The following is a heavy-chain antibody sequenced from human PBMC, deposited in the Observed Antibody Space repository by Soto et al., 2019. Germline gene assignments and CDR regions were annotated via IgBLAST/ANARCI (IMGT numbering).Heavy chain of an antibody. Sequence: GGSLRLSCAASGFTFSSYEMNWVRQAPGKGPEWVSYISSSGSTIYYADSVKGRFTISRDNAKNSLYLQMSSLRAEDTAVYYCARDYYDSSGPRYDFDYWGQGTLVTVSS. CDR1: GFTFSSYE. CDR3: ARDYYDSSGPRYDFDY. V-gene: IGHV3-48*03. CDR2: ISSSGSTI. D-gene: IGHD3-22*01. J-gene: IGHJ4*02.